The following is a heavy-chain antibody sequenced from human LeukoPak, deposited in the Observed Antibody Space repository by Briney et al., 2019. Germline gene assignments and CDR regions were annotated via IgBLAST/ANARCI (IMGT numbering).Heavy chain of an antibody. CDR1: GFTFSNYW. Sequence: PGGSLRLSCAASGFTFSNYWLSWVRQAPGKELEWVANINQGGSEKYYVDSVKGRFTISRDNAKNSLYLQMNNLRAEDTAVYYCARDQGVGFDSWGQGTLVTVSS. V-gene: IGHV3-7*03. CDR3: ARDQGVGFDS. CDR2: INQGGSEK. J-gene: IGHJ5*01. D-gene: IGHD2-8*01.